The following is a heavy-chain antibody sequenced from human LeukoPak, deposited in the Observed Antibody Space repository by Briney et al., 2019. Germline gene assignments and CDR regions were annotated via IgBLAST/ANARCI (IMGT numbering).Heavy chain of an antibody. CDR3: ASSIDSSGGYDAFDI. D-gene: IGHD3-22*01. V-gene: IGHV1-46*01. CDR1: GYTFTSYY. J-gene: IGHJ3*02. Sequence: ASVKVSCKASGYTFTSYYMHWVRQAPGQGLEWMGIINPSGGSTSYAQKFQGRVTMTRDTSTSTAYMELSSLRSEDTAVYYCASSIDSSGGYDAFDIWGQGTMVTVSS. CDR2: INPSGGST.